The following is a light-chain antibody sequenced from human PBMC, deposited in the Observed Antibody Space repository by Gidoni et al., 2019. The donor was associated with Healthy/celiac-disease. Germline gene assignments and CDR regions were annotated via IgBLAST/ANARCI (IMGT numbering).Light chain of an antibody. V-gene: IGLV3-9*01. CDR2: RDS. CDR3: QVWDSSWEV. Sequence: SYELTQPLSVSVALGQTARITCGGNNIGSKNVHWYQQKPGQAPVLVIYRDSNRPSGIPERFSGSNSGNTATLTISRAQAGDEADYYCQVWDSSWEVFGTGTKVTVL. CDR1: NIGSKN. J-gene: IGLJ1*01.